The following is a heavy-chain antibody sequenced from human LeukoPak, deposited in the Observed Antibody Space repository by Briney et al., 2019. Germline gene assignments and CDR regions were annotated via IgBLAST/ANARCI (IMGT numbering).Heavy chain of an antibody. D-gene: IGHD2-2*02. V-gene: IGHV3-21*01. CDR2: ISSSSSYI. CDR1: GFTFRSYS. CDR3: AREYCSSTSCYRGEDYYYYMDV. J-gene: IGHJ6*03. Sequence: GGSLRLSCAASGFTFRSYSMNWVRQAPGKGLEWVSSISSSSSYIYYADSVKGRFTISRDNAKNSLYLQMNSLRAEDTAVYYCAREYCSSTSCYRGEDYYYYMDVWGKGTTVTVSS.